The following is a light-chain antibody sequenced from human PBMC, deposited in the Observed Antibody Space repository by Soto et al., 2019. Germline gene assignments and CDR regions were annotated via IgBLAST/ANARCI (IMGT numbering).Light chain of an antibody. CDR2: WAS. CDR3: QHYYTTPLT. J-gene: IGKJ4*01. Sequence: DIVMTQSPDSLAVSLGERATINCKSSQTVLYSSNNKNYLAWYQQKPGQPPKLLIYWASTRQSGVPDRFSGSGSVTDFTLTSSSLQAEDVAVYYCQHYYTTPLTFGGGTKVEIK. V-gene: IGKV4-1*01. CDR1: QTVLYSSNNKNY.